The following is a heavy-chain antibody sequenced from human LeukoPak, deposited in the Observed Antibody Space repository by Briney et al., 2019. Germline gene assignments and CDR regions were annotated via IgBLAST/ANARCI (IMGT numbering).Heavy chain of an antibody. CDR3: ARVSIDCSGGSCYHRPDY. J-gene: IGHJ4*02. CDR1: GFTFSSYG. D-gene: IGHD2-15*01. CDR2: IWYDGSNK. Sequence: PGGSLRLSCAASGFTFSSYGMHWVRQAPGKGLEWVAAIWYDGSNKYYADSVKGRFTISRDNSKNTLYLQMNSLRAEDTAVYYCARVSIDCSGGSCYHRPDYWGQGTLVTVSS. V-gene: IGHV3-33*01.